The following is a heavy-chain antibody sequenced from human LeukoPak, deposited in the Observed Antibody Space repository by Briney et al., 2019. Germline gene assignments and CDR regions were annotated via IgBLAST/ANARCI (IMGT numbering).Heavy chain of an antibody. J-gene: IGHJ4*02. Sequence: PGGSLRLSCAASGFTFSSYWMHWVRQAPGKGLVWVSRINSDGSSTSYADSVKGRFTISRDNAMNTLYLQMNSLRAEDTAVYYCARQPKGTSFDYWGQGTLVTVSS. CDR1: GFTFSSYW. CDR2: INSDGSST. V-gene: IGHV3-74*01. CDR3: ARQPKGTSFDY.